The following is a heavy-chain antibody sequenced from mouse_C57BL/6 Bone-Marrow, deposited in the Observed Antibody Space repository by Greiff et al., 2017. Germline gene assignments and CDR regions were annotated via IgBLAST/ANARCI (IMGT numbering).Heavy chain of an antibody. D-gene: IGHD1-1*01. V-gene: IGHV1-12*01. J-gene: IGHJ2*01. CDR1: GYTFTSYN. CDR2: IYPGNGDT. Sequence: QVQLKQSGAELVRPGASVKMSCKASGYTFTSYNMHWVKQTPRQGLEWIGAIYPGNGDTSYNQKLKGKATLTVDKSSSTAYMQLSSLTSEDSAVYVYARGEGNDYGSSYYFDFWDRGTALTVTS. CDR3: ARGEGNDYGSSYYFDF.